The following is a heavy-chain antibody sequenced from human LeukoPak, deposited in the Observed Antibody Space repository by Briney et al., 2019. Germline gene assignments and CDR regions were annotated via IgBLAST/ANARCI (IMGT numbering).Heavy chain of an antibody. CDR3: ARDGKFRSSSSCGY. Sequence: ASVKVSRKASGYTFTGYYMHWVRQAPGQGLEWMGWINPNSGGTNYAQKFQGRVTMTRDTSISTAYMELSRLRSDDTAVYYCARDGKFRSSSSCGYWGQGTLVTVSS. J-gene: IGHJ4*02. D-gene: IGHD6-13*01. V-gene: IGHV1-2*02. CDR1: GYTFTGYY. CDR2: INPNSGGT.